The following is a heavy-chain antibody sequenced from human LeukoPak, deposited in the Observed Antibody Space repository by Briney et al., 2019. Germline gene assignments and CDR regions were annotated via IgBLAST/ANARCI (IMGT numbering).Heavy chain of an antibody. J-gene: IGHJ4*02. CDR2: INTYNGKT. Sequence: GASVTVSYKASGYIFTSYGITWVRQAPGQGVEGMGWINTYNGKTNYAQKVQGRVTMTTDTSTRTAYMDLRSLRSDDTAIYYCARDLVSGNGYTSSCYYWGQGTHVTVSS. CDR3: ARDLVSGNGYTSSCYY. CDR1: GYIFTSYG. V-gene: IGHV1-18*01. D-gene: IGHD6-13*01.